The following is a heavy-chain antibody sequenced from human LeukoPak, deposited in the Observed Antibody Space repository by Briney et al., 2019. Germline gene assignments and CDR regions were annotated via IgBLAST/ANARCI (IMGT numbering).Heavy chain of an antibody. V-gene: IGHV5-51*01. CDR1: GYSFTSYW. J-gene: IGHJ4*02. CDR2: IYPGDSDT. CDR3: ARATYYFDSSGFYFFEY. Sequence: GESLKIPCKGSGYSFTSYWIGWVRQMPGKGLEWMGIIYPGDSDTKYSPSFEGQVTISADKSISTAYLRWSSLRASDTAMYYCARATYYFDSSGFYFFEYWGQGTLVTVSS. D-gene: IGHD3-22*01.